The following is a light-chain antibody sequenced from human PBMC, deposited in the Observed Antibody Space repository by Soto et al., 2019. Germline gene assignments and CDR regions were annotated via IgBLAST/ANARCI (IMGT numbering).Light chain of an antibody. CDR3: SSYTSSSFL. J-gene: IGLJ1*01. CDR2: EVS. CDR1: SSDVGGYNY. Sequence: SVLTQPASVSGSPGQSITISCTGTSSDVGGYNYVSWYQQHPGKAPKLMIYEVSNRPSGVSNRFSGSTSGNTASLTISGLQAEDEADYYCSSYTSSSFLFGTGTKVTVL. V-gene: IGLV2-14*01.